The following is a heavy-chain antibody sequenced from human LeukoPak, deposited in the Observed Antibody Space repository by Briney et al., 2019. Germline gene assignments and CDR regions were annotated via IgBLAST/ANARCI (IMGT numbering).Heavy chain of an antibody. CDR1: GFTFSNAW. Sequence: GGSLRLSCAASGFTFSNAWMSWVRQAPGKGLEWVGRIKSKTDGGTTDYAAPVKGRFTISRDDSKNTLYLQMNSLKTEDTAVYYCAKDRSLYGLPDYWGQGTLVTVSS. V-gene: IGHV3-15*01. D-gene: IGHD4-17*01. CDR3: AKDRSLYGLPDY. J-gene: IGHJ4*02. CDR2: IKSKTDGGTT.